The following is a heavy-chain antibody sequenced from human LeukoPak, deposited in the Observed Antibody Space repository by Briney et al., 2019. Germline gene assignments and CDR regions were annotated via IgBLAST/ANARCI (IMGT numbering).Heavy chain of an antibody. V-gene: IGHV3-30-3*01. J-gene: IGHJ4*02. D-gene: IGHD6-19*01. CDR2: ISYDGSNK. CDR1: GFTFSSYA. Sequence: GRSLRLSCAASGFTFSSYAMHWVRQAPGKGLEWVAVISYDGSNKYYADSVKGRFTISRDNSKNTLYLQMNSLRAEDTAVYYCAREDSGWFDYWGQGTLVTVSS. CDR3: AREDSGWFDY.